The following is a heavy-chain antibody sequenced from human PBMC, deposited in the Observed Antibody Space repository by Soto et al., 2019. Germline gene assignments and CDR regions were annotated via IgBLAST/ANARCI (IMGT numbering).Heavy chain of an antibody. CDR1: GFSISGSG. CDR2: IRDRTNGYET. D-gene: IGHD5-12*01. Sequence: EVQLVESGGGLVQPGGSLRLSCAASGFSISGSGIHWVRQASGKGLEWVARIRDRTNGYETGYAASVQGRFSISRDDSKNTAFLQMNSLNTEDTAVYYCNRVDARGDRAFDIWGQGTMVTVSS. V-gene: IGHV3-73*01. J-gene: IGHJ3*02. CDR3: NRVDARGDRAFDI.